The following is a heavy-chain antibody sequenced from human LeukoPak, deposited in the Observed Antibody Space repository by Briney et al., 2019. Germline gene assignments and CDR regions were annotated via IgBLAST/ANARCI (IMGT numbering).Heavy chain of an antibody. V-gene: IGHV1-2*02. Sequence: SCAAAGFTFSSYARHWFRQAPGRGREEMGWIKPNSGGTTYAQKFPGRLTMTRDTSISTAYMALSRLRSDDTAVYSCAREGRGWAFDIWGQGTMVTVSS. CDR2: IKPNSGGT. D-gene: IGHD2-15*01. J-gene: IGHJ3*02. CDR1: GFTFSSYA. CDR3: AREGRGWAFDI.